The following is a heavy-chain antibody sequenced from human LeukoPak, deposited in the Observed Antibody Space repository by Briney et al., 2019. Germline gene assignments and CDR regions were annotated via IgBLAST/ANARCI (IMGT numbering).Heavy chain of an antibody. CDR2: IYPGDSDT. CDR1: GSSFTSYW. D-gene: IGHD2-2*01. J-gene: IGHJ3*02. V-gene: IGHV5-51*01. Sequence: GASLKISCKGSGSSFTSYWIGWVRQMPGKGLEWMGIIYPGDSDTRYSPSFQGQVTISADKSISTAYLQWSSLKASDTAMYYCASTVVYCSSTSCYDAFDIWGQGTMVTVSS. CDR3: ASTVVYCSSTSCYDAFDI.